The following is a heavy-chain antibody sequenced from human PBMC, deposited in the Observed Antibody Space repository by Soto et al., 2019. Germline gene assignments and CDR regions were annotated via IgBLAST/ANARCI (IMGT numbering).Heavy chain of an antibody. CDR3: ARDGSLASAAAGYYYYMDV. V-gene: IGHV1-2*04. J-gene: IGHJ6*03. CDR1: GYTFTGYY. CDR2: INPNSGGT. D-gene: IGHD6-13*01. Sequence: GASVKVSCTASGYTFTGYYMHWVRQAPGQGLEWMGWINPNSGGTNYAQKFQGWVTMTRDTSISTAYMELSRLRSDDTAVYYCARDGSLASAAAGYYYYMDVWGKGTTVTVSS.